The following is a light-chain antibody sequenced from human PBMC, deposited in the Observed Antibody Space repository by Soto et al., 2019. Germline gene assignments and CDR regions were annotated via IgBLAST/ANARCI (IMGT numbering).Light chain of an antibody. CDR1: ISDVATYNY. CDR3: GSYTTSSNYV. Sequence: QSALTQPASVSGSPGQSITISCTGTISDVATYNYVSWYQQYPGTAPNLMIYDVSTRPSGVSDRFSGSKSGNTASLTISGLRAEDEADYYCGSYTTSSNYVFGTGTKVTGL. V-gene: IGLV2-14*03. J-gene: IGLJ1*01. CDR2: DVS.